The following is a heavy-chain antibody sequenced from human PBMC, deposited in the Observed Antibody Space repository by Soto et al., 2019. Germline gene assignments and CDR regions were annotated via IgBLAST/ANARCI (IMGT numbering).Heavy chain of an antibody. CDR2: IYPGDSDT. CDR3: ARQSYDSSGSTAFDI. J-gene: IGHJ3*02. Sequence: PXESLNISCKGSGYSFTSYWIGWVRQMPGKGLEWMGIIYPGDSDTRYSPSFQGQVTISADKSISTAYLQWSSLKASDTAMYYCARQSYDSSGSTAFDIWGQGTMVTVSS. D-gene: IGHD3-22*01. V-gene: IGHV5-51*01. CDR1: GYSFTSYW.